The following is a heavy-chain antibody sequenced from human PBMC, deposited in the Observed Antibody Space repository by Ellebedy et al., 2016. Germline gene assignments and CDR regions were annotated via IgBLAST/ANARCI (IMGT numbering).Heavy chain of an antibody. J-gene: IGHJ5*02. Sequence: GESLKISCAASGFTFSSYSMNWVRQAPGKGLEWVSSISSSSSYIYYADSVKGRFTISRDNSKNTLYLQMNSLRAEDTAVYYCAKIPRYCSSTSCRGWFDPWGQGTLVTVSS. CDR1: GFTFSSYS. CDR2: ISSSSSYI. CDR3: AKIPRYCSSTSCRGWFDP. D-gene: IGHD2-2*01. V-gene: IGHV3-21*04.